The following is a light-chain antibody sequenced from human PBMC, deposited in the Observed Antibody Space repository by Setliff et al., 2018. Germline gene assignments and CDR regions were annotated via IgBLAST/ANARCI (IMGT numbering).Light chain of an antibody. CDR3: CSYAGSYPYV. CDR2: DVS. CDR1: SSDVGGYNY. J-gene: IGLJ1*01. V-gene: IGLV2-11*01. Sequence: LTQPPSASGSPGQSVTISCTGTSSDVGGYNYVSWYQQYPGKAPKLMIYDVSKRPSGVPDRFSGSKSGNTASLTTSGLQAEDEADYYCCSYAGSYPYVFGTGTKVTVL.